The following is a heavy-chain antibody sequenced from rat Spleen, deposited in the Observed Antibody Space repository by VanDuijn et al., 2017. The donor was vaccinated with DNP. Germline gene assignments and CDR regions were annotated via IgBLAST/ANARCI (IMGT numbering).Heavy chain of an antibody. Sequence: QVQLLQSGAALVKPGASVKMSCKTSGYTFTDYWVSWVKQSHGQSLEWIGEIYPNSDTTNFNENFKGKATLTVDKSTSTAYMELSRLTSEDSTIYYCTRLGFGIRWYAMDAWGQGTSVTVSS. D-gene: IGHD4-3*01. V-gene: IGHV1-36*01. J-gene: IGHJ4*01. CDR3: TRLGFGIRWYAMDA. CDR1: GYTFTDYW. CDR2: IYPNSDTT.